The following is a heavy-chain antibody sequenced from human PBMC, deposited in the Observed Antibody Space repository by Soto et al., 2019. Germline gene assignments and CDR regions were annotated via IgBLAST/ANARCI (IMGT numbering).Heavy chain of an antibody. V-gene: IGHV3-66*01. CDR2: ILSGGDT. CDR1: GFTVSSNY. Sequence: EVQQVESGGGLVQPGGSLRLSCAASGFTVSSNYMRWVRQAPGKGLEWVSAILSGGDTYYADSVKGRFTISRDNFKNTLYLQMNSLRAEATAVYYCARDLWDADSYDYGMDVWGQGTTVTVSS. CDR3: ARDLWDADSYDYGMDV. D-gene: IGHD5-12*01. J-gene: IGHJ6*02.